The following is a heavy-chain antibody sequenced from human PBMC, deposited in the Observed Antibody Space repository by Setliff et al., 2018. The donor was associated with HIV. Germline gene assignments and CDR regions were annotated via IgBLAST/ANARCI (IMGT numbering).Heavy chain of an antibody. CDR2: IIPIFGMA. CDR3: ARAEFLGPESDFDI. V-gene: IGHV1-69*04. D-gene: IGHD3-10*01. J-gene: IGHJ3*02. Sequence: SVKVSCKASGDIFNNNAINWVRQAPGQGLEWMGRIIPIFGMANYARRFQGRVTITADNSTSTAYLELSSLTYDDTAIYYCARAEFLGPESDFDIWGQGTMVTVSS. CDR1: GDIFNNNA.